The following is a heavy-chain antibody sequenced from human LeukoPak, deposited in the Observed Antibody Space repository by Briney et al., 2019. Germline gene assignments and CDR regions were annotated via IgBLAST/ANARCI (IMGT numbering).Heavy chain of an antibody. Sequence: SETLSLTCTVSGGSISSSSYYCGWIRQPPGKGLEWIESIYYSGSTYYNPTLKSRVTISVDTSQNQFSLMLSSVTAADTAVYYCARAVDTAMVTGDFYYFDYWGQGTLVTASS. V-gene: IGHV4-39*07. CDR3: ARAVDTAMVTGDFYYFDY. CDR1: GGSISSSSYY. J-gene: IGHJ4*02. D-gene: IGHD5-18*01. CDR2: IYYSGST.